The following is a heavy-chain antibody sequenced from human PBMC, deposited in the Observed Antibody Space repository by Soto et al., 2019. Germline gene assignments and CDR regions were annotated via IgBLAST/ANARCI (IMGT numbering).Heavy chain of an antibody. J-gene: IGHJ4*02. CDR2: IYYSGST. V-gene: IGHV4-59*01. CDR3: ARGSGYYYWDDY. Sequence: SETLSLTCTVSGGSISSYYWSWIRQPPGKGLEWIGYIYYSGSTNYNPSLKSRVTISVDTSKNQFSLELSSLRSEDTAVYYCARGSGYYYWDDYWGQGTLVTVSS. D-gene: IGHD3-22*01. CDR1: GGSISSYY.